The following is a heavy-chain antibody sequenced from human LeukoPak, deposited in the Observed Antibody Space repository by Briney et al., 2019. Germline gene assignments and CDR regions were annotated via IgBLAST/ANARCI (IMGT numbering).Heavy chain of an antibody. CDR2: IKSKTDGETI. CDR1: GFTFTNAW. Sequence: GGSLRLSCAASGFTFTNAWMNWVRQAPGKGLEWVGRIKSKTDGETIDYAAPVKGRFTFSRDDSKNMLYLQMNSLKSEDTAVYYCSTLTSRGLSDSWGQGTLVTVSS. D-gene: IGHD1-20*01. J-gene: IGHJ4*02. V-gene: IGHV3-15*07. CDR3: STLTSRGLSDS.